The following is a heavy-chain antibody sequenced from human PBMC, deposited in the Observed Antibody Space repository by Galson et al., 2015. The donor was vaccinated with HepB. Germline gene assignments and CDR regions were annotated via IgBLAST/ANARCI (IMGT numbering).Heavy chain of an antibody. D-gene: IGHD3-10*01. J-gene: IGHJ2*01. V-gene: IGHV1-69*13. CDR3: ARSSGSGVRNWYFDL. CDR2: IIPIFGTA. CDR1: GGTFSSYA. Sequence: SVKVSCKASGGTFSSYAISWVRQAPGQGLEWMGGIIPIFGTANYAQKFQGRVTITADESTSTAYMELSSLRSEDTAVYYCARSSGSGVRNWYFDLWGRGTLVTVSS.